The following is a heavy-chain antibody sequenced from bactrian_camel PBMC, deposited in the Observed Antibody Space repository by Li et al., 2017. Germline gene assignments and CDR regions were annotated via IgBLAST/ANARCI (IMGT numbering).Heavy chain of an antibody. CDR1: GLSSFNRC. D-gene: IGHD1*01. V-gene: IGHV3S6*01. CDR2: IYASGRNT. Sequence: HVQLVESGGDSVQTGGSLRLSCVVNGLSSFNRCMAWFRQAPGKEIEGVAGIYASGRNTFYTDAVKGRFTISRDVAKNTVYLQMDSLKPEDTAMYYCAADPKGCSTIILGPQFGVWGQGTQVTVS. CDR3: AADPKGCSTIILGPQFGV. J-gene: IGHJ4*01.